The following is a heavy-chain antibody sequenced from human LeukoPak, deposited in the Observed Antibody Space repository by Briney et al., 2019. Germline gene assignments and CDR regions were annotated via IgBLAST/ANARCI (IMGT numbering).Heavy chain of an antibody. CDR2: FRGNGGYT. CDR3: SKGYGMDV. J-gene: IGHJ6*02. Sequence: PGGSLRLSCAASGFNFPSYAMNWVRQAPGKGLEWVSTFRGNGGYTSYASSVKGRFTISRDDSRDTLFLQINSLRVEDTAKYYCSKGYGMDVWGQGTTVIVSS. CDR1: GFNFPSYA. V-gene: IGHV3-23*01.